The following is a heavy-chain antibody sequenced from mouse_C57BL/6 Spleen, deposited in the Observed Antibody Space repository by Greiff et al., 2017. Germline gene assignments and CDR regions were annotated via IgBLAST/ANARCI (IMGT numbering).Heavy chain of an antibody. J-gene: IGHJ3*01. CDR2: IDPSDSYT. D-gene: IGHD2-12*01. CDR3: ARGDVSSWFAY. CDR1: GYPFTSYW. V-gene: IGHV1-69*01. Sequence: VQLQQPGAELVMPGASVKLSCKASGYPFTSYWLHWVKQRHGQGLEWIGEIDPSDSYTHYHQKFKGKSTLTVDKSSSTAYMQRSSLTSEDSAVYYCARGDVSSWFAYWGQGTLVTVSA.